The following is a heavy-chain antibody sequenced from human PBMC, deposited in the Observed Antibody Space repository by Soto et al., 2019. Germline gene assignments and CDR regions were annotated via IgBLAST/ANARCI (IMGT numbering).Heavy chain of an antibody. CDR1: GFTFSSYA. V-gene: IGHV3-23*01. CDR3: AKEYSGSYYDDI. Sequence: GGSLRLSCAASGFTFSSYAMSWVRQTPGKGLQWVSTISGNGVSTYYADSVRARFTISRDNSRDTLFLQMNGLRAEDTAVYFCAKEYSGSYYDDIWGQGAPVTVSS. CDR2: ISGNGVST. J-gene: IGHJ4*02. D-gene: IGHD1-26*01.